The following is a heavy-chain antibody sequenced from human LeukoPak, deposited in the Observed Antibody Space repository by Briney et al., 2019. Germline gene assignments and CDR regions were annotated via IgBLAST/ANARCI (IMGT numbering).Heavy chain of an antibody. J-gene: IGHJ4*02. V-gene: IGHV3-30*03. D-gene: IGHD1-26*01. CDR2: ISYDGSNE. CDR1: GFTFSSYG. Sequence: GRSLRLSCAASGFTFSSYGMHWVRQAPGKGLEWVALISYDGSNEYYADSVRGRFTISRDNSKFTLYMQMNSLRAEDTAVYYCARGVGSGSRLRAGDYWGQGTLVTVSS. CDR3: ARGVGSGSRLRAGDY.